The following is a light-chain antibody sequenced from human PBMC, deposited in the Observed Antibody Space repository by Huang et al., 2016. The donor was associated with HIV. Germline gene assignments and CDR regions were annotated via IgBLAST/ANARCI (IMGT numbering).Light chain of an antibody. V-gene: IGKV4-1*01. CDR2: WAS. J-gene: IGKJ1*01. Sequence: DIVMTQSPDSLAVSLGERATINCKSSQSILYSSNNKNYLAWYQQKPGQPPKLLIYWASTRESGVSDRFSGSGSGTDFTLTISSLQAEDVAVYCCQQYYNTPPTFGRGTKVEVK. CDR1: QSILYSSNNKNY. CDR3: QQYYNTPPT.